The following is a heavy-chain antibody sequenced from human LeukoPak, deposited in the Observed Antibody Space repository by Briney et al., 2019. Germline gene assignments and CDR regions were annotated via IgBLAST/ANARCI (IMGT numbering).Heavy chain of an antibody. V-gene: IGHV3-30-3*01. CDR2: ISYDGSNK. Sequence: PGGSLRLSCAASGFTFSSYAMHWVHQAPGKGLEWVAVISYDGSNKYYADSVKGRFTISRDNSKNTLYLQMNSLRAEDTALYYCAKDAQGLVRGGIYFDFWGQGSLVTVSS. CDR1: GFTFSSYA. CDR3: AKDAQGLVRGGIYFDF. J-gene: IGHJ4*02. D-gene: IGHD6-19*01.